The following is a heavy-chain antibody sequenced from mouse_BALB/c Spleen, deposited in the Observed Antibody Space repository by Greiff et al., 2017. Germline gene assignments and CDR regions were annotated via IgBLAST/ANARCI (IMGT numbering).Heavy chain of an antibody. D-gene: IGHD1-1*01. J-gene: IGHJ4*01. CDR2: INPSTGYT. Sequence: VQLQQSGAELAKPGASVKMSCKASGYTFTSYWMHWVKQRPGQGLEWIGYINPSTGYTEYNQKFKDKATLTADKSSSTAYMQLSSLTSEDSAVYYCARDCYGSKGAMDYWGQGTSVTVAS. V-gene: IGHV1-7*01. CDR3: ARDCYGSKGAMDY. CDR1: GYTFTSYW.